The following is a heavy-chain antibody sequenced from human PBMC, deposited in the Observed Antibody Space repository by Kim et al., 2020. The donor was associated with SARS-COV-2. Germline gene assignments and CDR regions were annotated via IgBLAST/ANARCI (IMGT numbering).Heavy chain of an antibody. CDR3: ARDRTVTKYYNYYYGMDV. CDR2: IWYDGSNI. CDR1: GFRFSSYG. D-gene: IGHD4-4*01. Sequence: GGSLRLSCAASGFRFSSYGMHWVRQAPGKGLEWVAVIWYDGSNIYYADSVKGRFTISRDNSKNTLYPQMNSLRAEDRAVYYCARDRTVTKYYNYYYGMDVWGQGTTVTVSS. V-gene: IGHV3-33*01. J-gene: IGHJ6*02.